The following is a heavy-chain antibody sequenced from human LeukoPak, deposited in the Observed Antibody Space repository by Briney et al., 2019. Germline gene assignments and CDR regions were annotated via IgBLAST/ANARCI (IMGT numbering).Heavy chain of an antibody. CDR1: GYIFPRFW. V-gene: IGHV5-51*01. Sequence: GESLKISCRGFGYIFPRFWLGWVRQMPGKGLEGMGGIYPGDSDPRYSPPFQAQVPISADKSSSAAYLQLSSLKASDTAVYYCARVGPAAIPRPWFDPWGQGTLVTVSS. CDR3: ARVGPAAIPRPWFDP. CDR2: IYPGDSDP. J-gene: IGHJ5*02. D-gene: IGHD2-2*02.